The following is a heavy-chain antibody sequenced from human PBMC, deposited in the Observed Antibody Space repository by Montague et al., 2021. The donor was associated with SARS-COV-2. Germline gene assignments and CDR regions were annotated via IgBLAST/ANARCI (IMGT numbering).Heavy chain of an antibody. V-gene: IGHV6-1*01. J-gene: IGHJ4*02. D-gene: IGHD1-26*01. Sequence: NDYAVSVKSRITINPDTSKNQISLQLNSVTPDDTAVYYCARTSASSDYWGQGNLVTVSS. CDR2: N. CDR3: ARTSASSDY.